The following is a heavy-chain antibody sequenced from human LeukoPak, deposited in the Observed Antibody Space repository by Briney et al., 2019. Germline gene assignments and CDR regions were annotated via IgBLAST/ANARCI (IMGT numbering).Heavy chain of an antibody. V-gene: IGHV1-69*04. Sequence: GASVKVSCKASGGTFSSYAISWVRQAPGQGLEWMGRIIPILGIANYAQKFQGRVTITADKSTSTAYMELSSLRSEDTAVYYCARDEYYDILTGPTEPPFDYWGQGTLVTVSS. D-gene: IGHD3-9*01. CDR2: IIPILGIA. J-gene: IGHJ4*02. CDR3: ARDEYYDILTGPTEPPFDY. CDR1: GGTFSSYA.